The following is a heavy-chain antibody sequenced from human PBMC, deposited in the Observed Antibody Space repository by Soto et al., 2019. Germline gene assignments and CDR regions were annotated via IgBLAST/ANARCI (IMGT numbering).Heavy chain of an antibody. V-gene: IGHV3-74*01. CDR1: GFTFSSRW. CDR3: ARGTQTTVTTRLFDC. Sequence: LRLSCAASGFTFSSRWMHWVRQAPGKGLVWVSRINSDGTTITYADSVKGRFTISRDNAKNTLYLQMNSLRAEDTAVYYCARGTQTTVTTRLFDCWGQGTLVTVSS. D-gene: IGHD4-17*01. CDR2: INSDGTTI. J-gene: IGHJ4*02.